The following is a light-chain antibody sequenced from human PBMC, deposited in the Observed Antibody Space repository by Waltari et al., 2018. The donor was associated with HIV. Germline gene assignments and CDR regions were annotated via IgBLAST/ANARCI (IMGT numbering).Light chain of an antibody. V-gene: IGLV2-23*02. CDR3: CSHVGGNNFGVI. CDR1: SNVLGCFDF. J-gene: IGLJ2*01. Sequence: QSSLTQPASVSGPPGRPTTTSCNGSSNVLGCFDFVPCYQHPPGKAPKFLIYEVTKRPSGVSNRFSGSKSCNTASLTISGLQTDDEAYYYCCSHVGGNNFGVIFGGGTKLTVL. CDR2: EVT.